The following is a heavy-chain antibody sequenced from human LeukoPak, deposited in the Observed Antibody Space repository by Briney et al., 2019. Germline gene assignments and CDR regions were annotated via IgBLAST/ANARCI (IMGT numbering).Heavy chain of an antibody. J-gene: IGHJ5*02. CDR2: ISGDGRTT. CDR3: ARDEPTVTTGPPVGS. CDR1: GFTVSSNY. D-gene: IGHD4-17*01. Sequence: PGGSLRLSCAASGFTVSSNYMSWVRQAPGKGLVWVSCISGDGRTTNYADSVKGRFTISRDNAKNTLYLQMNSLSAEDTAVYYCARDEPTVTTGPPVGSWGQGTLVTVSS. V-gene: IGHV3-74*01.